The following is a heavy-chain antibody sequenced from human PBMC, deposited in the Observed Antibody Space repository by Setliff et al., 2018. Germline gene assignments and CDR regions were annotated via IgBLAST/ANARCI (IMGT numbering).Heavy chain of an antibody. J-gene: IGHJ1*01. D-gene: IGHD4-17*01. CDR3: ARRAVTAEYFQH. CDR2: IFPADSDT. V-gene: IGHV5-51*01. CDR1: GYSFSTYW. Sequence: GASLKISCKGSGYSFSTYWIGWVRQMPGKGLEWIVIIFPADSDTRYSPSFQGQVTISADKSISTAYVQWRSLKASDTAIYYCARRAVTAEYFQHWGHGTLVTVSS.